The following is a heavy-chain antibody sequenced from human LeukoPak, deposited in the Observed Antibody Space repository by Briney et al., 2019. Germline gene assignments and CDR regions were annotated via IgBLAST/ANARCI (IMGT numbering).Heavy chain of an antibody. J-gene: IGHJ4*02. Sequence: GGCLRLSCAVSGLTFSTYAMFWVRQAPGKGLEWGSGITVDAGTYYAASVKARLNISRDNSKDTLYLQMNSLRAEDTAVYYCAKGVYYGSDNFDYWGQGTLVTVSP. CDR3: AKGVYYGSDNFDY. CDR1: GLTFSTYA. CDR2: ITVDAGT. V-gene: IGHV3-23*01. D-gene: IGHD3-10*01.